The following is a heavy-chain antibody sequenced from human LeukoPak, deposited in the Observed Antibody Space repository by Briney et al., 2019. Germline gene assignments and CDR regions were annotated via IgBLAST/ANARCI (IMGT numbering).Heavy chain of an antibody. Sequence: ASVKLSCKASGYTFTGYYMHWVRQAPGQGLEWMGWINPSSGGTNYAQKFQGRVTMTRDTSISTAYMDLYRLTSDDTAVYYCARSVLTAYLINDYWGQGTLVTVS. D-gene: IGHD3-9*01. CDR2: INPSSGGT. CDR3: ARSVLTAYLINDY. J-gene: IGHJ4*02. V-gene: IGHV1-2*02. CDR1: GYTFTGYY.